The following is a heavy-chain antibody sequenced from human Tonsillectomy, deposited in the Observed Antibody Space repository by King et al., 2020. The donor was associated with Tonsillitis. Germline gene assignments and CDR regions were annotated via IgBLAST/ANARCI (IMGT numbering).Heavy chain of an antibody. CDR1: GMTFSTAW. D-gene: IGHD1-7*01. CDR2: IKSKTDGGTT. CDR3: ARWRTSKVMDV. Sequence: VQLVESGGGLVKPGGSLRLSCVASGMTFSTAWMSWVRHAPGKGLEWVGRIKSKTDGGTTDYPAPEKGRITISRDDSKSTLYLQMSSLKTEDTGVYYCARWRTSKVMDVGGKGTTVTVSS. V-gene: IGHV3-15*01. J-gene: IGHJ6*04.